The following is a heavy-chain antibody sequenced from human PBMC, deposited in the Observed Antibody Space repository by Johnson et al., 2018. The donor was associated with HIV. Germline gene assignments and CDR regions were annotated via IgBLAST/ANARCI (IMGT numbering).Heavy chain of an antibody. Sequence: QVQLVESGGGVVQPGRSLRLSCAASGFTFDDYGMSWVRQAPGKGLEWVAVISYDGSNKYYADSVKGRFTISRDNSKNTLYLQMNSLRAEDTAVYYCARVGQKLVPVPRGAFDIWGQGTMVTVSS. V-gene: IGHV3-30*03. CDR2: ISYDGSNK. CDR3: ARVGQKLVPVPRGAFDI. CDR1: GFTFDDYG. D-gene: IGHD6-6*01. J-gene: IGHJ3*02.